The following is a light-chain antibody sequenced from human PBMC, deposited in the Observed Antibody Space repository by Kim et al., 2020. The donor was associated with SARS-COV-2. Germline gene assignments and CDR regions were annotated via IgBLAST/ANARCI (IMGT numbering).Light chain of an antibody. CDR3: QQRANWL. CDR2: DTS. CDR1: QTVRTS. J-gene: IGKJ2*01. Sequence: LSLSPGERATLSCRASQTVRTSFAWYQQKPGQAPRLLVYDTSNRATGIPAKFSGSGSGTDFTLTISSLEPADSAVYYCQQRANWLFGQGTKLEI. V-gene: IGKV3-11*01.